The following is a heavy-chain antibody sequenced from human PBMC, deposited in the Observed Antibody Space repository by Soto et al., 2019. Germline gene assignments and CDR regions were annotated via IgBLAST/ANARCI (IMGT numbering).Heavy chain of an antibody. CDR3: AIFRCGGDCYSYFDY. V-gene: IGHV1-3*01. Sequence: AASVKVSCKASGYTFTSYAMHWVRQAPGQRLEWMGWINAGNGNTKYPQKFQGRVTITRDTSASTAYMELSSLRSEDTAVYYCAIFRCGGDCYSYFDYWGQGTLVTVSS. CDR2: INAGNGNT. CDR1: GYTFTSYA. D-gene: IGHD2-21*02. J-gene: IGHJ4*02.